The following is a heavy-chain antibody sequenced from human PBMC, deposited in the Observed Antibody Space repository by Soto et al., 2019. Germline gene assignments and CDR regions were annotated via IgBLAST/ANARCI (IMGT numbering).Heavy chain of an antibody. J-gene: IGHJ6*03. CDR2: ISGSGGST. V-gene: IGHV3-23*01. Sequence: GGSLRLSCAASGFTFSSYAMSWVRQAPGKGLEWVSAISGSGGSTYYADSVKGRFTISRDNSTNTLYLQMNSLRAEDTAVYYCAKSQSLGYYYYYMDVWGKGTTVTVSS. CDR1: GFTFSSYA. D-gene: IGHD3-16*01. CDR3: AKSQSLGYYYYYMDV.